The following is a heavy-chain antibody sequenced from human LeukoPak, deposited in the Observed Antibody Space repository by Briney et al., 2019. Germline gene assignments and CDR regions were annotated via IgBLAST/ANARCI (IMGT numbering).Heavy chain of an antibody. D-gene: IGHD6-19*01. V-gene: IGHV4-61*01. CDR2: IFDSGST. J-gene: IGHJ4*02. Sequence: SETLSLTCTVAGGSVSSGSYYWSWIRHPPGKGLEWIRYIFDSGSTNYNPSLKSRFPISVDTAKTQCCLKLSSVTAADTAVYYCAIEGSSGWIDHWGQGTLVTVSS. CDR1: GGSVSSGSYY. CDR3: AIEGSSGWIDH.